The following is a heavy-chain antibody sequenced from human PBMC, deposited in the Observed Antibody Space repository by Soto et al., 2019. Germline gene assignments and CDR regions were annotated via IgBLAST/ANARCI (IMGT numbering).Heavy chain of an antibody. V-gene: IGHV3-21*01. CDR3: ARDGHDPGEYYYYGMDG. Sequence: GGSLRLSCAASGFTFSSYSMNWVRQAPGKGLEWVSSISSSSSYIYYADSVKGRFTISRDNAKNSLYLQMNSLRAEDTAVYYCARDGHDPGEYYYYGMDGWGQRTTVTVSS. D-gene: IGHD3-16*01. J-gene: IGHJ6*02. CDR2: ISSSSSYI. CDR1: GFTFSSYS.